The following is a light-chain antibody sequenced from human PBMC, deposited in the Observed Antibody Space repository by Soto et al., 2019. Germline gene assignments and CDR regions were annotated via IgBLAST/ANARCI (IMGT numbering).Light chain of an antibody. J-gene: IGKJ1*01. CDR1: QSLTSSY. CDR2: GAS. Sequence: EIVLTQSQGTLSLSPGERATLSCRALQSLTSSYLAWYQQKPGQAPRLLIYGASTRATGIPARFSGSGSGTDFTLTISSLEPEDFAVYYCQQRGNRPPWTFGQGTKVDIK. CDR3: QQRGNRPPWT. V-gene: IGKV3D-20*02.